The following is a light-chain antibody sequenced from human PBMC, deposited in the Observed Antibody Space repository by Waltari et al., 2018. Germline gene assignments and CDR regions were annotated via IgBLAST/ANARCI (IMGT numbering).Light chain of an antibody. CDR3: QRYNSYPIT. CDR2: VAT. J-gene: IGKJ3*01. V-gene: IGKV1-5*03. Sequence: DIQMNQSPSTLSASVVDRVTITCRHSQSIGSWLAWYQQKPGNAPNLLIYVATSLESGVPSRFSASGSGTEFTLTISSLQPDDFATYYCQRYNSYPITFGPGTKVDI. CDR1: QSIGSW.